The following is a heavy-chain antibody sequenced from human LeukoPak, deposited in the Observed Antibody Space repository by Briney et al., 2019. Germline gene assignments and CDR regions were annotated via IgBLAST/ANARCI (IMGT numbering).Heavy chain of an antibody. CDR2: IIPIFGTA. CDR1: GGTFSSYA. V-gene: IGHV1-69*05. Sequence: SVKDSCKASGGTFSSYAISWARQAPGQGLEWMGGIIPIFGTANYAQKFQGRVTITTDESTSTAYMELSSLRSEDTAVYYCARGGEMATIDFDYWGQGTLVTVSS. J-gene: IGHJ4*02. CDR3: ARGGEMATIDFDY. D-gene: IGHD5-24*01.